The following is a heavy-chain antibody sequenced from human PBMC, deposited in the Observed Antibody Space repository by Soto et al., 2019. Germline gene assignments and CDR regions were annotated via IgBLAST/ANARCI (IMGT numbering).Heavy chain of an antibody. Sequence: LGESLKISCKGSGYSFTSYWIGWVRQMPGKGLEWMGIIYPGDSDTRYSPSFQGQVTISADKSISTAYLQWSSLKASDTAMYYCARLSLGCSSTSCYVGYYYYGMDVWGQGTTVTVSS. CDR3: ARLSLGCSSTSCYVGYYYYGMDV. CDR2: IYPGDSDT. V-gene: IGHV5-51*01. J-gene: IGHJ6*02. D-gene: IGHD2-2*01. CDR1: GYSFTSYW.